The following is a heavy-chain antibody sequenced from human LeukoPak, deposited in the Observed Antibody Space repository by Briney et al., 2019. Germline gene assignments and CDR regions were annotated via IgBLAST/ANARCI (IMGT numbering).Heavy chain of an antibody. V-gene: IGHV4-39*01. CDR2: VYYSGST. CDR3: ARRNDVFDI. CDR1: GGSISGRTYY. J-gene: IGHJ3*02. Sequence: PSETLSLTCTVSGGSISGRTYYWGWIRQPLGKGLEWIGSVYYSGSTYYNPSLKSRVTISVDTSKNQFSLRLSSVTAADTAVYYCARRNDVFDIWGQGTMVTVSS.